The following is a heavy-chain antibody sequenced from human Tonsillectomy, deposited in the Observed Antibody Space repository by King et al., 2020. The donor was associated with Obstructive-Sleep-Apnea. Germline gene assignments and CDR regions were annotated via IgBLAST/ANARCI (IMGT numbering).Heavy chain of an antibody. CDR2: IYYSGGT. Sequence: LQLQESGPGLVKPSQTLSLTCTVSGGSISSGGYYWSWIRQHPGEGLEWIGDIYYSGGTYYNPSLKNRVTISVDTSKNQFSLKLSSVTAADTAVYYCAREFYEQWLVLRAFDIWGQGTMVTVSS. J-gene: IGHJ3*02. CDR1: GGSISSGGYY. CDR3: AREFYEQWLVLRAFDI. V-gene: IGHV4-31*03. D-gene: IGHD6-19*01.